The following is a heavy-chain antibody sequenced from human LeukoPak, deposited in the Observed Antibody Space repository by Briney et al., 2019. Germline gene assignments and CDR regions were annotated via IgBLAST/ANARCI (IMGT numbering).Heavy chain of an antibody. CDR1: GFTFSSYS. V-gene: IGHV3-21*01. CDR3: ARGYSGVSGAFDI. J-gene: IGHJ3*02. Sequence: GGSLRLXCAASGFTFSSYSMNWVRQAPGKELEWVSSISSSSSYIYYADSVKGRFTISRDNAKNSLYLQMNSLRAEDTAVYYCARGYSGVSGAFDIWGQGTMVTVSS. CDR2: ISSSSSYI. D-gene: IGHD5-12*01.